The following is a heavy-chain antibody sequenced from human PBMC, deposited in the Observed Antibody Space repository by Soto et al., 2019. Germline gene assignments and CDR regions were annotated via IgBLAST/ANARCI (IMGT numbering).Heavy chain of an antibody. J-gene: IGHJ6*02. D-gene: IGHD3-9*01. Sequence: QLQLQESGSGLVKPSQTLSLTCAVSGGSISSGGYSWSWIRQPPGKGLEWIGYIYHSGSTYYNPSLKSRVTISVDRSKNQFSLKLSSVTAAVTAVYYCARAGGTLRYFDWSSGGSGMDVWGQGTTVTVSS. CDR2: IYHSGST. CDR1: GGSISSGGYS. CDR3: ARAGGTLRYFDWSSGGSGMDV. V-gene: IGHV4-30-2*01.